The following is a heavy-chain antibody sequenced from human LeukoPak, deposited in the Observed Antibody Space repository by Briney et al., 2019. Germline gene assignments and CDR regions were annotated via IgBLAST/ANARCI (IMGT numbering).Heavy chain of an antibody. V-gene: IGHV3-49*04. Sequence: GGSLRLSCTASGFTFGDYAMSWVRQAPGKGLEWVGFIRSKAYGGTTEYAASVKGRFTISRDDSKSTAYLQMNSLKTEDTAVYYCTRDGKYCSSTSCYGRYYYYYGMDVWGQGTTVTVSS. D-gene: IGHD2-2*01. CDR1: GFTFGDYA. CDR2: IRSKAYGGTT. J-gene: IGHJ6*02. CDR3: TRDGKYCSSTSCYGRYYYYYGMDV.